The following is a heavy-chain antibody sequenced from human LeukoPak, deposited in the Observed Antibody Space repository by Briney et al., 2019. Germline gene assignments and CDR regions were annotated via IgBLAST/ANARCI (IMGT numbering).Heavy chain of an antibody. CDR3: AKDEVVGDGYIDFEF. CDR2: ILNSGATT. V-gene: IGHV3-23*01. J-gene: IGHJ4*02. D-gene: IGHD5-24*01. Sequence: GGSLRLSCAASGFTFYIYAMSWVRQAPGKGLEWVSSILNSGATTYHADSVKGRFTISRDNSKNTLYLQMNSLRGEDTAVYYCAKDEVVGDGYIDFEFWGQGTLVTVSS. CDR1: GFTFYIYA.